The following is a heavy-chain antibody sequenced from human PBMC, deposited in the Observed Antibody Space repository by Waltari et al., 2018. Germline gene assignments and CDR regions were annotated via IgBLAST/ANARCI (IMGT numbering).Heavy chain of an antibody. V-gene: IGHV3-74*01. CDR1: GFHFSRIW. CDR3: AKDLHWGQSDY. D-gene: IGHD3-16*01. J-gene: IGHJ4*02. CDR2: IKNDGSDS. Sequence: EVQLVESGGGLVQPGGSLRLTCAASGFHFSRIWMPWVRQVPGEGLVWVARIKNDGSDSGYADSVKGRFTISRDNAKNTLYLEMNSLRVEDTAVYYCAKDLHWGQSDYWGQGTLVTVSS.